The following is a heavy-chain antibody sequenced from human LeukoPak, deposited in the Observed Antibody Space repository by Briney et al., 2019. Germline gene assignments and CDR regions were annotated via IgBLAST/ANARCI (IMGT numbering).Heavy chain of an antibody. J-gene: IGHJ6*02. V-gene: IGHV3-30*03. Sequence: AGGSLRLSCAASGFTFSSYGMHWVRQAPGKGLEWVAVISYDGSNKYYADSVKGRFTISRDNSKNTLYLQMNSLRAEDTAVYYCARVLLQGGYYYYYYGMDVWGQGTTVTVSS. D-gene: IGHD3-16*01. CDR3: ARVLLQGGYYYYYYGMDV. CDR1: GFTFSSYG. CDR2: ISYDGSNK.